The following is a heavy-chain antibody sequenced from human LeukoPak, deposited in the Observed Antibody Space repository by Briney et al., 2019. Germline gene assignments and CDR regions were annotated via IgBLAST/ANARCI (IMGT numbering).Heavy chain of an antibody. CDR2: IYHSGST. V-gene: IGHV4-30-2*01. Sequence: SETLSPTCAVSGGSISSGGYSWSWIRQPPGKGLEWIGYIYHSGSTYYNPSLKSRVTISVDRSKNQFSLKLSSVTPEDTAVYYCSRAYTGGYYYFDYWGQGTLVTVSS. CDR3: SRAYTGGYYYFDY. CDR1: GGSISSGGYS. D-gene: IGHD3-22*01. J-gene: IGHJ4*02.